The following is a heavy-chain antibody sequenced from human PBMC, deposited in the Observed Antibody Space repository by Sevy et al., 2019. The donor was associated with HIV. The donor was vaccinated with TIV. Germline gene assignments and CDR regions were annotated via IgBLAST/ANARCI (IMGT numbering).Heavy chain of an antibody. CDR1: GFTFSSYG. D-gene: IGHD2-2*01. CDR3: AKGLHLWDIVLDPANYYGMDV. CDR2: ISYDGSNK. Sequence: GGSLRLSCAASGFTFSSYGMHWVRQAPGKGLEWVAVISYDGSNKYYADSVKGRFTISRDNSKNTLYLQMNSLRAEDTAVYYCAKGLHLWDIVLDPANYYGMDVWGQGTTVTVSS. J-gene: IGHJ6*02. V-gene: IGHV3-30*18.